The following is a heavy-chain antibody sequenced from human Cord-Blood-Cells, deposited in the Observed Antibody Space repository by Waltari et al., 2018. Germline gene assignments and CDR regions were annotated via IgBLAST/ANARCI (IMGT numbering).Heavy chain of an antibody. CDR1: FTFSGSA. CDR2: IRSKANSYAT. V-gene: IGHV3-73*01. Sequence: FTFSGSAMHWVRQASGKGLEWVGRIRSKANSYATAYAASVKGRFTISRDDSKNTAYLQMNSLKTEDTAVYYCTSKNRSGSYYDYWGQGTLVTVSS. J-gene: IGHJ4*02. D-gene: IGHD3-10*01. CDR3: TSKNRSGSYYDY.